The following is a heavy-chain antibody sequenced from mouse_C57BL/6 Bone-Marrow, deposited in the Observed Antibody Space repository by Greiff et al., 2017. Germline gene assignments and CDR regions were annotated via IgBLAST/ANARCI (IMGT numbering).Heavy chain of an antibody. D-gene: IGHD2-2*01. CDR2: IDPNSGGT. V-gene: IGHV1-72*01. CDR1: GYTFTSYW. Sequence: QVQLQQPGAELVKPGASVKLSCKASGYTFTSYWMHWVKQRPGRGLEWIGRIDPNSGGTKYNEKFKSKATLTVDKPSSTACMQRSSLTSEDSAVYCCASYGFAWFADWGEGTRVTVSA. J-gene: IGHJ3*01. CDR3: ASYGFAWFAD.